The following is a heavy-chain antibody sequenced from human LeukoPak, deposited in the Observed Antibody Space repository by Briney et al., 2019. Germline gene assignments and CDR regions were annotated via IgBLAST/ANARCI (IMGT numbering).Heavy chain of an antibody. V-gene: IGHV1-46*01. Sequence: GASVKVSCKASGYTFTSYYMHWVRQAPAQGLEWMGIINPSGGSTSYAQKFQGRVTMTRDTSTSTVYMELSSLRSEDTAVYYCATSSPGCTNGVCYFTYAFDIWGRGTMVTVSS. D-gene: IGHD2-8*01. CDR1: GYTFTSYY. CDR3: ATSSPGCTNGVCYFTYAFDI. J-gene: IGHJ3*02. CDR2: INPSGGST.